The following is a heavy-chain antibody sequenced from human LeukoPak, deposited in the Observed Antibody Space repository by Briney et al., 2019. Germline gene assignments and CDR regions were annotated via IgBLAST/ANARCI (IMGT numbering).Heavy chain of an antibody. CDR1: GYTFTSYG. CDR3: ARGRDSRQDFDY. Sequence: SVKVSCKASGYTFTSYGISWVRQAPGQGLEWMGGIIPIFGTANYAQKFQGRVTITADKSTSTAYMELSSLRSEDTAVYYCARGRDSRQDFDYWGQGTLVTVSS. J-gene: IGHJ4*02. V-gene: IGHV1-69*06. D-gene: IGHD6-13*01. CDR2: IIPIFGTA.